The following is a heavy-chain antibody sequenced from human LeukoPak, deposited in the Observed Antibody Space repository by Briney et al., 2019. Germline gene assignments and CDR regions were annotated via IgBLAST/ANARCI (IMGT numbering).Heavy chain of an antibody. CDR1: GFTFSDYY. CDR3: ARVVGPTTWYYYYMDL. D-gene: IGHD1-26*01. J-gene: IGHJ6*03. CDR2: ISSSDSTI. V-gene: IGHV3-11*04. Sequence: GGSLRLSCAASGFTFSDYYMSWIRQAPGKGLEWVSYISSSDSTIYYADSVKGRFTISRDNAKNSLYLQMNSLRAEDTAVYYCARVVGPTTWYYYYMDLWGKGTTVTVSS.